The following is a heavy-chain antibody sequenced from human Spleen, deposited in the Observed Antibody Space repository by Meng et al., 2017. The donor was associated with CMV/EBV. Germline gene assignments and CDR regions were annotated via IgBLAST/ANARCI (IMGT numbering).Heavy chain of an antibody. CDR2: IKQDGSEK. V-gene: IGHV3-7*01. J-gene: IGHJ4*02. CDR3: ASGLGVFDYIWGSYRWEGAFDY. D-gene: IGHD3-16*02. Sequence: SCAVSGFTFRNHGMHWVRQAPGKGLEWVANIKQDGSEKYYVDSVKGRFTISRDNAKNSLYLQMNSLRAEDTAVYYCASGLGVFDYIWGSYRWEGAFDYWGQGTLVTVSS. CDR1: GFTFRNHG.